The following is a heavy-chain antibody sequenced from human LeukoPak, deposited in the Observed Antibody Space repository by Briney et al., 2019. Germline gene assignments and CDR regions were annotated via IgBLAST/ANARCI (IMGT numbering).Heavy chain of an antibody. CDR3: AKDLRITMVRGGNDY. CDR2: ISGSGGST. Sequence: GGSLRLSCAASGFTFSSYAMSWVRQAPGKGLEWVSAISGSGGSTYYADSVKGRFTISGDNSKNTLYLQMNSLRAEDTAVYYCAKDLRITMVRGGNDYWGQGTLVTVSS. J-gene: IGHJ4*02. D-gene: IGHD3-10*01. V-gene: IGHV3-23*01. CDR1: GFTFSSYA.